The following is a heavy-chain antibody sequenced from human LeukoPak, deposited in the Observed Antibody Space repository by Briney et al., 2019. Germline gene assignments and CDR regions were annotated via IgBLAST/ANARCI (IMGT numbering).Heavy chain of an antibody. CDR3: AKLPVEMATIFAFDI. D-gene: IGHD5-24*01. Sequence: PGGSLRLSCAASGFTFSSYGMHWVRQAPGKGLEWVAVISYDGSNKYYADSVKGRFTISRDNSKNTLYLQMNSLRAEDTAVYYCAKLPVEMATIFAFDIWGRGTMVTVSS. J-gene: IGHJ3*02. CDR1: GFTFSSYG. CDR2: ISYDGSNK. V-gene: IGHV3-30*18.